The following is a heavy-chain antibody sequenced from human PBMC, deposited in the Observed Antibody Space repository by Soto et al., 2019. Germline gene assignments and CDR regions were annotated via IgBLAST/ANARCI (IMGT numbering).Heavy chain of an antibody. J-gene: IGHJ5*02. Sequence: SVKVSCKGPGGNFSSYPINGARQAPGQGLEWMGRIIPILGIANYAQKFQGRVTITADKSTSTAYMELSSLRSEDTAVYYCARVGSHCSSTSCPHPNWFDPWG. CDR2: IIPILGIA. CDR1: GGNFSSYP. V-gene: IGHV1-69*04. CDR3: ARVGSHCSSTSCPHPNWFDP. D-gene: IGHD2-2*01.